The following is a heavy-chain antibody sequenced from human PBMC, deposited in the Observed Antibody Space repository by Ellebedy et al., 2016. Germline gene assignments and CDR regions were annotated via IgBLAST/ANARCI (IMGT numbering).Heavy chain of an antibody. CDR1: GFTFSSYW. CDR3: VRDYFFGFDP. D-gene: IGHD3-3*01. V-gene: IGHV3-74*01. J-gene: IGHJ5*02. CDR2: INTDGSST. Sequence: GESLKISCAVSGFTFSSYWMHWVRQVPGKGLVWVSRINTDGSSTSYADSVKGRFTISRDNAKNTVYLQMNSLRAEDTAVYHCVRDYFFGFDPWGQGTRVTVSS.